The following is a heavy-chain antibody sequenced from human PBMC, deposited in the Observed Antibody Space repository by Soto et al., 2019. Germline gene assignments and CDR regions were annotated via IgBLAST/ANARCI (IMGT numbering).Heavy chain of an antibody. D-gene: IGHD5-18*01. J-gene: IGHJ6*03. V-gene: IGHV3-30*18. CDR1: GFTFSSYG. CDR2: ISYDGSNK. Sequence: QSGGSLRLSCAASGFTFSSYGMHWVRQAPGKGLEWVAVISYDGSNKYYADSVKGRFTISRDNSKNTLYLQMNSLRAEDTAVYYCAKDSKRTERGYSYGYFLYYYYYMDVWGKGTTVTVSS. CDR3: AKDSKRTERGYSYGYFLYYYYYMDV.